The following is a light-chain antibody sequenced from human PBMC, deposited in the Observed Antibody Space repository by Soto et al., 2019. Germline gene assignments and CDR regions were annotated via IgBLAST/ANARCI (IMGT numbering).Light chain of an antibody. V-gene: IGKV3-15*01. CDR3: QQYDDWLRLT. CDR1: QSVSNN. J-gene: IGKJ4*01. Sequence: EIVLTQSPGTLSLSPGERATLSCRASQSVSNNYLAWYQQKPGQAPRLLIYGASTRATDIPATFSGSGSGTEFTLTISSLQSEDFAVYFCQQYDDWLRLTFGGGNKVDIK. CDR2: GAS.